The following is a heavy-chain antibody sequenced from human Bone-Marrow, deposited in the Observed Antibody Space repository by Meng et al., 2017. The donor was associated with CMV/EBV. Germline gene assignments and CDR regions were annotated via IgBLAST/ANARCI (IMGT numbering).Heavy chain of an antibody. CDR2: INSDGSST. Sequence: GESLKISCAASGFSFSSYWMHWVREVPGKGLVWLSRINSDGSSTSYADSVKGRFTITRDNAKNTLYLQMNSLRAEDTAVYYCARVAHDYEYYFDYWGQGTLVTVSS. CDR1: GFSFSSYW. D-gene: IGHD4-17*01. J-gene: IGHJ4*02. CDR3: ARVAHDYEYYFDY. V-gene: IGHV3-74*01.